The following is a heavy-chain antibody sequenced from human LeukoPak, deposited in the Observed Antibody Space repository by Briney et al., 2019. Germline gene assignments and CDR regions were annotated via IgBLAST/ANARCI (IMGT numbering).Heavy chain of an antibody. CDR2: IYYSGST. J-gene: IGHJ6*02. D-gene: IGHD2-2*02. Sequence: SETLSLTCTVSGGSISSGGYYWSWIRQHPGKGLEWIGYIYYSGSTYYNPSLKSRVTISVDTSKNQFSLKLSSVTAADTAVYYCARDTGCSSTSCYTLDPYGMDVWGQGTTVTVSS. V-gene: IGHV4-31*03. CDR1: GGSISSGGYY. CDR3: ARDTGCSSTSCYTLDPYGMDV.